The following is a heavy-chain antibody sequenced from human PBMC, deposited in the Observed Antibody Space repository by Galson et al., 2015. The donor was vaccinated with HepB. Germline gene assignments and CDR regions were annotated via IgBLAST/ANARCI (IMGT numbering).Heavy chain of an antibody. D-gene: IGHD3-3*01. Sequence: SVKVSCKASGYTFTGYYMHWVRQAPGQGLEWMGRINPNSGGTNYAQKFQGRVTMTRDTSISTAYMELSRLRSDDTAVYYCARDGGFGVVTDYYFDYWGQGAPLTVSS. CDR3: ARDGGFGVVTDYYFDY. CDR2: INPNSGGT. J-gene: IGHJ4*02. V-gene: IGHV1-2*06. CDR1: GYTFTGYY.